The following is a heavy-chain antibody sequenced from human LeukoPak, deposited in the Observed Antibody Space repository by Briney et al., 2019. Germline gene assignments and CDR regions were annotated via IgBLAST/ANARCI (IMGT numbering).Heavy chain of an antibody. J-gene: IGHJ5*02. Sequence: SETLSLTCTVSGGSISSYYWSWIRQPPGKGLEWIGYIYYSGSTNYNPSLKSRVTISVDTSKNQFSLKLSSVNGADTAVYDCARGRNWFDPWGQGTLVTVSS. V-gene: IGHV4-59*01. CDR1: GGSISSYY. CDR3: ARGRNWFDP. CDR2: IYYSGST.